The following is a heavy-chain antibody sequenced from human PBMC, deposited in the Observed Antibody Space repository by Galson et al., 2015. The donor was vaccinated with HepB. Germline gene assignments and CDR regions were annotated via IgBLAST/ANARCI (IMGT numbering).Heavy chain of an antibody. Sequence: SVKVSCKASGYTFTSYGISWVRQAPGQGLEWMGWISAYNGNTNYAQKLQGRVTMTTDTSTSTAYMELRSLRSDDTAVYYCARDFKVAATKVYYYYGMDVWGQGTTVTVSS. V-gene: IGHV1-18*01. D-gene: IGHD2-15*01. CDR1: GYTFTSYG. J-gene: IGHJ6*02. CDR2: ISAYNGNT. CDR3: ARDFKVAATKVYYYYGMDV.